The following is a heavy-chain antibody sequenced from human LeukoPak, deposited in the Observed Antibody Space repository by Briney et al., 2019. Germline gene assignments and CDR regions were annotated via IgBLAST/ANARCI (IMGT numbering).Heavy chain of an antibody. CDR3: ARVSLPYYYYYYMDV. J-gene: IGHJ6*03. Sequence: ASVKVSCKASGYTFTSYGISWVRQAPGQGLEWMGWISAYNGNTNYAQKLQGRVTMTTDTSTSTAYMEPRSLRSDDTAVYYCARVSLPYYYYYYMDVWGKGTTVTVSS. CDR2: ISAYNGNT. V-gene: IGHV1-18*01. D-gene: IGHD3-16*02. CDR1: GYTFTSYG.